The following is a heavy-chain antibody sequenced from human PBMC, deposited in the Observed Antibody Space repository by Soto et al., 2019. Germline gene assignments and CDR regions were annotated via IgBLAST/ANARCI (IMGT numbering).Heavy chain of an antibody. J-gene: IGHJ4*02. D-gene: IGHD3-10*01. V-gene: IGHV1-3*01. CDR3: ARSGGLDD. Sequence: QVQLVQSGAEVKKPGASVKVSCKASGYSFTSYAIHWVRQAPGQGLECMGWINAANGNTRYSQKFQGRVTITRDTSATTAYMDLSSLTSEDTAVYYCARSGGLDDWGQGTLITVSS. CDR1: GYSFTSYA. CDR2: INAANGNT.